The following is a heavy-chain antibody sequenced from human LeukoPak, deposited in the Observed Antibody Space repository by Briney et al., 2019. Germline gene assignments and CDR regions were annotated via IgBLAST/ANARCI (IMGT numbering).Heavy chain of an antibody. J-gene: IGHJ4*02. V-gene: IGHV3-74*01. Sequence: GGSLRLSCAASGFTFSSYWMHWVRQAPGKGLVWVSRIDGDGSSTSYADSVKGRFTISRDNAKNTLYLQMNSLRAEDTAVYYCARNPSRFSGYFDYWGQGTLVTVSS. CDR1: GFTFSSYW. CDR3: ARNPSRFSGYFDY. D-gene: IGHD3-10*01. CDR2: IDGDGSST.